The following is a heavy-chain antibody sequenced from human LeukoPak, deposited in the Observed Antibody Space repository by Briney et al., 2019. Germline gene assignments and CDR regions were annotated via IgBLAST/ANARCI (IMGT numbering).Heavy chain of an antibody. CDR2: ISSTSSYI. CDR1: GFTFSGYS. CDR3: ARDSSSSYFYYYGMDV. D-gene: IGHD6-6*01. V-gene: IGHV3-21*01. J-gene: IGHJ6*02. Sequence: GGSLRLSCAASGFTFSGYSMNWVRQAPGKGLEWVSSISSTSSYIYYADSVKGRFTISKDNAKNSLYLQMNSLRAEDTAVYYCARDSSSSYFYYYGMDVWGQGTTVTVSS.